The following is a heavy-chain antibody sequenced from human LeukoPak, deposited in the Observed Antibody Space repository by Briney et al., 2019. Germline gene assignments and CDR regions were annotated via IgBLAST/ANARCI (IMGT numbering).Heavy chain of an antibody. Sequence: PGRSLRLSCAASGFTFSNYGMHWVRQAPGKGLEWVALIWYDGSNKYYTDSVKGRLTISRDNSKDTLFLQMNSLRAEDTAVYYCAREGPRGSSQLDYWGQGTLVTVSS. CDR1: GFTFSNYG. V-gene: IGHV3-33*01. CDR3: AREGPRGSSQLDY. CDR2: IWYDGSNK. J-gene: IGHJ4*02. D-gene: IGHD1-1*01.